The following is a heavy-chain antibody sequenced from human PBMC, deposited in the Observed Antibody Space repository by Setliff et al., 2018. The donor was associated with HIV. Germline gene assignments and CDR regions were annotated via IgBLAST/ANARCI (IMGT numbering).Heavy chain of an antibody. CDR2: INPNNNST. CDR3: ARGSDSGSYSYYYGMDV. D-gene: IGHD3-16*01. Sequence: GASVKVSCKASGYTATSYYMHWVRQAPGQGLEWMGIINPNNNSTAYPQKFQGRVTMTWDTSTTTVYMELRSLRSEDTAVYYCARGSDSGSYSYYYGMDVWGQGTTVTSP. V-gene: IGHV1-46*01. CDR1: GYTATSYY. J-gene: IGHJ6*02.